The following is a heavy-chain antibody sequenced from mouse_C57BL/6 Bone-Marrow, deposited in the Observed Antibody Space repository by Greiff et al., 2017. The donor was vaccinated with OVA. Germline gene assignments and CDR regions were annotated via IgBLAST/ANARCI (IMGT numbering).Heavy chain of an antibody. CDR3: ARGLLRGFAY. D-gene: IGHD1-1*01. CDR2: FHPNSGST. CDR1: ASTFTSSW. V-gene: IGHV1-64*01. J-gene: IGHJ3*01. Sequence: QVQLQQPGAELVKPGASVKLSCKASASTFTSSWMHGVRQRPGQGLGWIGMFHPNSGSTNYNEKFKSKATLTVDKSSSTAYMQLSSLTSEDSAVYYCARGLLRGFAYWGQGTLVTVSA.